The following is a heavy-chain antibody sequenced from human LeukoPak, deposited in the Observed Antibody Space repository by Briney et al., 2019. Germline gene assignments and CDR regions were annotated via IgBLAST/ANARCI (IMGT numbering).Heavy chain of an antibody. Sequence: SETLSLTCAVYGGSFSGYYWSWIRQPPGKGLEWIGEINHSGSTNYNPSLKSRVTISVDTSKNQFSLKLSSVTAADTAVYYCARGVWGGRSLHGSGSSLPYWGQGTLVTVSS. CDR1: GGSFSGYY. D-gene: IGHD3-10*01. CDR2: INHSGST. V-gene: IGHV4-34*01. CDR3: ARGVWGGRSLHGSGSSLPY. J-gene: IGHJ4*02.